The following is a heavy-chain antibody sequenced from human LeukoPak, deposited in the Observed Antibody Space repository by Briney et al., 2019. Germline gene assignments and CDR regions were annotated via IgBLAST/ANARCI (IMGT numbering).Heavy chain of an antibody. V-gene: IGHV3-30-3*01. CDR3: ARAGIWSASFDY. CDR1: GFTYTTYA. D-gene: IGHD2-15*01. J-gene: IGHJ4*02. CDR2: ISDDGSNK. Sequence: GGSLRLSCTASGFTYTTYAMHWVRQAPGKGLEWVAVISDDGSNKYYADSVKGRFTISRDNAKNTLYLQMNSLRAEDTAVYYCARAGIWSASFDYWGQGTLVTVSS.